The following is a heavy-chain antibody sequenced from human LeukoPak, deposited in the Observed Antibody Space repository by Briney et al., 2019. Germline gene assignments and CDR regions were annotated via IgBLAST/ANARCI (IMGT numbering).Heavy chain of an antibody. CDR2: SNPNTGGT. D-gene: IGHD6-19*01. J-gene: IGHJ2*01. CDR1: GYTFTDSY. CDR3: ARDGYGVAGTDWYFDL. V-gene: IGHV1-2*02. Sequence: ASVKVSCKASGYTFTDSYIHWVRQAPGQGLEWMGWSNPNTGGTNFAQNFQGRVSMTRDTSISTAYMELSRLRSDDTAVYYCARDGYGVAGTDWYFDLWGRGTLVTVSS.